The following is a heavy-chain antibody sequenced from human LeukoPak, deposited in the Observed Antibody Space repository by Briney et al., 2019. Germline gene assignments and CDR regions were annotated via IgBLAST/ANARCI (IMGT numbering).Heavy chain of an antibody. Sequence: GGSLRLSCAASGFTVSSDYMSWVRQAPGKGLEWVSVIYSGGSTYYADSVEGRFTISRHNSKNTLYLQMNSLRAEDTAVYYCARDRYYGSGSYSNYYYGMDVWGQGTTVTASS. J-gene: IGHJ6*02. V-gene: IGHV3-53*04. D-gene: IGHD3-10*01. CDR3: ARDRYYGSGSYSNYYYGMDV. CDR2: IYSGGST. CDR1: GFTVSSDY.